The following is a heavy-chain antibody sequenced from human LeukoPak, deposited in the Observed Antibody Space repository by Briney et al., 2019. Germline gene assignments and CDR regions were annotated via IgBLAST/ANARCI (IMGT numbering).Heavy chain of an antibody. V-gene: IGHV4-39*07. Sequence: SETLSLTCTVSGVSISSSNSYWGWIRQPPGKGLEWIGEINHSGSTNYNPSLKSRVTISVDTSKNQFSLKLSSVTAADTAVYYCARTDSSSWYRDYWGQGTLVTVSS. CDR1: GVSISSSNSY. J-gene: IGHJ4*02. CDR2: INHSGST. CDR3: ARTDSSSWYRDY. D-gene: IGHD6-13*01.